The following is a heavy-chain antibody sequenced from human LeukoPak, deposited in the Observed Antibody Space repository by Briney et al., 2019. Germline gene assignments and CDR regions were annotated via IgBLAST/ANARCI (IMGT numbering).Heavy chain of an antibody. J-gene: IGHJ6*02. CDR3: AREGYSRFGELSTDYGMDV. D-gene: IGHD3-10*01. V-gene: IGHV3-11*01. Sequence: SGGSLRLSCAASGFTFSDYYMSWIRQAPGKGLEWVSYISSSGSTIYYADSVKGRFTISRDNAKNSLYLQMNSLRAEDTAVYYCAREGYSRFGELSTDYGMDVWGQGTTVTVSS. CDR2: ISSSGSTI. CDR1: GFTFSDYY.